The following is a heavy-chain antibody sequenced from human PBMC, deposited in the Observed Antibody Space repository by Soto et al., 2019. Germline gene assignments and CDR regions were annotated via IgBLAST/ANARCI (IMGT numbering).Heavy chain of an antibody. J-gene: IGHJ4*02. V-gene: IGHV4-31*03. CDR2: IYYSGST. Sequence: QVQLQESGPGLVKPSQTLSLTCTVSGGSISSGGYYWSWIRQHPGKGLEWIGYIYYSGSTYYNPSLKGRVTISVDTSKNQFSLKLSSVTAADTAVYYCARAGGSGWRHIDYWGQGTLVTVSS. CDR3: ARAGGSGWRHIDY. D-gene: IGHD6-19*01. CDR1: GGSISSGGYY.